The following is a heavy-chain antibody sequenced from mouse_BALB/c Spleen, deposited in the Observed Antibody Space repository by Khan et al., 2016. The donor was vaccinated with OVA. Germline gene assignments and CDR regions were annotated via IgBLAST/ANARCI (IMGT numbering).Heavy chain of an antibody. J-gene: IGHJ3*01. D-gene: IGHD2-4*01. V-gene: IGHV9-3-1*01. CDR2: INTYTGET. CDR3: VKGDDYDGTY. CDR1: GYTFTNYG. Sequence: QIQLVQSGPELKKPGEIVKISCKASGYTFTNYGMNWVKQAPGKGLKWMGWINTYTGETTYADDFKGRFAFSLETSASTAYLQINSFRNEDTATYFCVKGDDYDGTYWGQGTLITVS.